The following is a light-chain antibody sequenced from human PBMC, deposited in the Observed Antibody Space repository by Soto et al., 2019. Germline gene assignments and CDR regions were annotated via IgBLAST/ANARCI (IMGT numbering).Light chain of an antibody. V-gene: IGKV4-1*01. CDR1: HNILYTYNNKNY. Sequence: DIVMTQSPDSLAVSLGETATINCKSSHNILYTYNNKNYLAWYQQEPGQPPKLLFYWASTRESGVPDRFSGSGSGTDFTLTISSLQAEDVAIYYCQQYSASPWTFGQGTRVEIK. CDR2: WAS. CDR3: QQYSASPWT. J-gene: IGKJ1*01.